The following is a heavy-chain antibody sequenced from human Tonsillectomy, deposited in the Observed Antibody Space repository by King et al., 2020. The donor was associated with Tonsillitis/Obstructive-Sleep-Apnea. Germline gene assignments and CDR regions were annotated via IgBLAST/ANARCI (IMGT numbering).Heavy chain of an antibody. D-gene: IGHD3-10*01. J-gene: IGHJ6*02. CDR1: GGSISSYY. V-gene: IGHV4-59*01. CDR3: ARHAHYGSVNYYSESGYYYGMDV. Sequence: VQLQESGPGLVKPSETLSLTCTVSGGSISSYYWSWIRQPPGKGLEWIGYIYYSGSTNYNPSLKSRVTISVDTSKNQFSVKLSSVTAADTAVYYCARHAHYGSVNYYSESGYYYGMDVWGQGTTVTVS. CDR2: IYYSGST.